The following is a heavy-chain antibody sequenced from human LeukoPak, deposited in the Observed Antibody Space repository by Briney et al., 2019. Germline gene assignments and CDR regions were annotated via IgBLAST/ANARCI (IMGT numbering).Heavy chain of an antibody. CDR3: TRLIGYCSGGSCYCDY. CDR1: GYSFTTYL. J-gene: IGHJ4*02. D-gene: IGHD2-15*01. Sequence: GESLKISCKFSGYSFTTYLIGWVRQMPGRGLEWMGIIEPGNSHTPYTPSFQGQHTISADRSISTDYLQSRSLKASDTAMYYCTRLIGYCSGGSCYCDYWGQGTLVTVSS. V-gene: IGHV5-51*01. CDR2: IEPGNSHT.